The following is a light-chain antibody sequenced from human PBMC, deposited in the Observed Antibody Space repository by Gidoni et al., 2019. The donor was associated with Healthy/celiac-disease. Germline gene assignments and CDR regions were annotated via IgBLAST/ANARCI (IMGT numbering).Light chain of an antibody. CDR2: KDS. Sequence: SYELSQPPSVSVSPRQTARITCPGDALPKQYAYWYQQKPGQAPVLVIYKDSERPSGIPERFSGSSSGTTVTLTISGVQAEDEADYYCQSADSSGTYAVFGGGTKLTVL. J-gene: IGLJ3*02. V-gene: IGLV3-25*03. CDR1: ALPKQY. CDR3: QSADSSGTYAV.